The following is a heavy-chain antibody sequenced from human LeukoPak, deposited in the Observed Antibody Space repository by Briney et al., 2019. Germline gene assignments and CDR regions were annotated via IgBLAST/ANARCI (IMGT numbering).Heavy chain of an antibody. D-gene: IGHD3-16*01. Sequence: ASVKVSCKASAHTFTGYYMHWVRQAPGQGLEWMGWINPNTGVTNYAQKFQGRVTMTRDTSLSIAYMKLSSLRSDDTAVYYCARLGSSDIWGQGTMVTVSS. J-gene: IGHJ3*02. CDR2: INPNTGVT. CDR3: ARLGSSDI. V-gene: IGHV1-2*02. CDR1: AHTFTGYY.